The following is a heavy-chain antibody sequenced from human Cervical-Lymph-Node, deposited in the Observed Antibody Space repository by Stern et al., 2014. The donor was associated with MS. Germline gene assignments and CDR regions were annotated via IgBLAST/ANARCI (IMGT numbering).Heavy chain of an antibody. V-gene: IGHV3-33*01. J-gene: IGHJ4*02. CDR1: GFSFSRYA. CDR2: IWYDGSNP. Sequence: VHLVESGGGVVQPGGSLRLSCAASGFSFSRYAMHWVRQAPGKGLEWVALIWYDGSNPYYADSVTGRFTISRDNFKNTLYLQMNSLRAEDTAVYYCASAYSSSHYYFDYWGQGTLVTVSS. D-gene: IGHD6-13*01. CDR3: ASAYSSSHYYFDY.